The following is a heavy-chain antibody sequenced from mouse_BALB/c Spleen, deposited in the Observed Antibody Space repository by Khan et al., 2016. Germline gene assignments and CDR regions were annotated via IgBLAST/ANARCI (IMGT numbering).Heavy chain of an antibody. D-gene: IGHD2-3*01. CDR3: ARGNDGFFAWFAY. V-gene: IGHV3-2*02. CDR2: ISYSGYT. Sequence: EVQLQESGLGLVKPSQSLSLTCTVTGYSITSDCAWSWIRQFPGNKLEWLGYISYSGYTSYNPSLKSRISITRDTSKNQFFLQLNSVTTEDTATYYCARGNDGFFAWFAYWGQGTLVTVSA. J-gene: IGHJ3*01. CDR1: GYSITSDCA.